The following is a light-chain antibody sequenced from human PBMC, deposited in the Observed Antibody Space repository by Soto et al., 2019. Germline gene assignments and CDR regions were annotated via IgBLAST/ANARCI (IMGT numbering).Light chain of an antibody. CDR3: FSYTSIKAYV. J-gene: IGLJ1*01. V-gene: IGLV2-14*01. CDR1: SSDVGGYNY. Sequence: QSALTQPASVSGSPGQSITIPCTGTSSDVGGYNYVSWYQHHPGKAPRLMIYEVSNRPSGVSDRFSGSKSRNRASLTISGLLAEDEADYYCFSYTSIKAYVFGCWTKVTVL. CDR2: EVS.